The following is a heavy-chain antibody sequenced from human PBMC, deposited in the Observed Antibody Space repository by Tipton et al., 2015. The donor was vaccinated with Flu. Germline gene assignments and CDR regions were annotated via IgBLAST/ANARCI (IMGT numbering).Heavy chain of an antibody. CDR2: FSVSGGAT. CDR3: AKGPDWWGYYGMDV. D-gene: IGHD2-8*02. V-gene: IGHV3-23*01. J-gene: IGHJ6*02. CDR1: GFTLTRYG. Sequence: SLRLSCAVSGFTLTRYGMSRVRQAPGKGLEWISGFSVSGGATFFTDSVKGRFTISRDYYKNTLYLQMNSLRPDDTAVYYCAKGPDWWGYYGMDVWGQGTTVTVFS.